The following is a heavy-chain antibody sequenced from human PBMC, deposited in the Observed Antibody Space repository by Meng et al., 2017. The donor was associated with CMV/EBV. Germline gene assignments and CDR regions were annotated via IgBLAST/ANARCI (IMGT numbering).Heavy chain of an antibody. CDR1: GFTFSSAS. V-gene: IGHV3-21*01. CDR3: ARGRDILTGYQGYQYGMDV. D-gene: IGHD3-9*01. Sequence: GESLKISCAASGFTFSSASMNWVRQAPGKGLEWVSSISSSSGYIYYADSVKGRFSISRDNAKTSLYLQMNSLRAEGTAVYYCARGRDILTGYQGYQYGMDVWGQGTTVTVSS. J-gene: IGHJ6*02. CDR2: ISSSSGYI.